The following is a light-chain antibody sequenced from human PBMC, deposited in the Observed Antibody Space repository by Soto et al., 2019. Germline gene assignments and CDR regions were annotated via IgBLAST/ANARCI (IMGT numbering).Light chain of an antibody. V-gene: IGKV3-20*01. Sequence: EIVLTQSPGTLSLSPGESTTLSCRASRGISSSYLAWYQQKPGQAPRLLIYAASTRATGIPDRFRGSGSATYFTLTSSRLEPEDSAVYYCQQYGASPPYTFGQGTKLESK. J-gene: IGKJ2*01. CDR1: RGISSSY. CDR3: QQYGASPPYT. CDR2: AAS.